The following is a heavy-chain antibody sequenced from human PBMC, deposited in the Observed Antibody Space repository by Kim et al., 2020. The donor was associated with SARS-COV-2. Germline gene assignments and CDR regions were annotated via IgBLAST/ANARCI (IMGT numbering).Heavy chain of an antibody. J-gene: IGHJ4*02. Sequence: GGSLRLSCAASGFTFNIYDMSWVRQAPGRGLEWFSIISGNGGTTYYADSVKGRFTISRDNSKNTLYLQMNSLRSDDTAVYYCAKRSISGRPGPFDYWGQG. CDR3: AKRSISGRPGPFDY. CDR2: ISGNGGTT. V-gene: IGHV3-23*01. D-gene: IGHD6-6*01. CDR1: GFTFNIYD.